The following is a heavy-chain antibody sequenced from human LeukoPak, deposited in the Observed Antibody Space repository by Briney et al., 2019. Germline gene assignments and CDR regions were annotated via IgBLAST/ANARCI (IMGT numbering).Heavy chain of an antibody. CDR3: ARDGVYGGNSGDYFDY. V-gene: IGHV3-30-3*01. Sequence: GGSLRLSCAASGFTFSSCAMHWVRQAPGKGLEWVAVISYDGSNKYYADSVKGRFTISRDNSKNTLYLQMNSLRAEDTAVYYCARDGVYGGNSGDYFDYWGQGTLVTVSS. CDR1: GFTFSSCA. CDR2: ISYDGSNK. J-gene: IGHJ4*02. D-gene: IGHD4-23*01.